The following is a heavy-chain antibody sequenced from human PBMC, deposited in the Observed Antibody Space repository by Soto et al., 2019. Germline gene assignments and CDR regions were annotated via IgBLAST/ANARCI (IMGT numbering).Heavy chain of an antibody. V-gene: IGHV3-30-3*01. J-gene: IGHJ4*02. Sequence: QVQLVESGGGVVQPGRSLRLSCAASGFTFSSYAMHWVRQAPGKGLEWVAVISYDGSNKYYADSVKGRFTISRDNAKNTLYLQMNSLRAEDTAVYYCARDVGGDQAGYWGQGTLVTVSS. CDR3: ARDVGGDQAGY. D-gene: IGHD4-17*01. CDR2: ISYDGSNK. CDR1: GFTFSSYA.